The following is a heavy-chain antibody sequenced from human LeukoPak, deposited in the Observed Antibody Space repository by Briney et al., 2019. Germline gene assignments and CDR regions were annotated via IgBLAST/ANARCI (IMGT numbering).Heavy chain of an antibody. CDR1: GYTFTSYY. Sequence: ASVKVSCKASGYTFTSYYMHWVRQAPGQGLEWMGIINPSGGSTNYAQKLQGRVTMTTDTSTSTAYMELRSLRSDDTAVYYCARDLGVLPYIVVVPAAIPGGYWGQGTLVTVSS. CDR2: INPSGGST. V-gene: IGHV1-46*01. J-gene: IGHJ4*02. CDR3: ARDLGVLPYIVVVPAAIPGGY. D-gene: IGHD2-2*01.